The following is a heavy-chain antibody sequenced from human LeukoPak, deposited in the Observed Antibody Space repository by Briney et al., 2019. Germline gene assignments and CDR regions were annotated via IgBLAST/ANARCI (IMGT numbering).Heavy chain of an antibody. V-gene: IGHV3-23*01. D-gene: IGHD3-9*01. J-gene: IGHJ4*02. CDR2: ISGSGGST. Sequence: GGSLRLSCAASGFTFSTYAMIWVRQAPGKGLEWVSAISGSGGSTYYADSVKGRFTISRDNSKNTLYLQMNSLRAEDTAVYYCAKDGGVLRYFDWLFFDYWGQGTLVTVSS. CDR1: GFTFSTYA. CDR3: AKDGGVLRYFDWLFFDY.